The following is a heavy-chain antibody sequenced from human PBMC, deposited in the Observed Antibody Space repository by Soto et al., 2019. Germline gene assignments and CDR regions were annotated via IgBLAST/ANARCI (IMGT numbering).Heavy chain of an antibody. V-gene: IGHV1-3*01. D-gene: IGHD2-15*01. CDR1: GDTRTDFS. Sequence: VASVKVSCKASGDTRTDFSMHWVRQAPGQRPEWMGWLSVGNGDTKYSQKFQGRVTITRDTSARTAYMELSNLRSEDTAVYYCATSEGDCGGGSCYNYFYYYGMDVWGQGTTVTVS. CDR2: LSVGNGDT. J-gene: IGHJ6*02. CDR3: ATSEGDCGGGSCYNYFYYYGMDV.